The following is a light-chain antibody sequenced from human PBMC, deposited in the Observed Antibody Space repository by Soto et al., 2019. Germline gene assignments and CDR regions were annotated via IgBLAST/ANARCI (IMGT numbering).Light chain of an antibody. V-gene: IGLV2-14*01. CDR2: EVS. CDR3: SSYTSSSTLEVV. Sequence: QSALTQPASVSGSPGQSITISCTGTSSDVGSYNYVSWYQQHPGKAPKLMIYEVSNRPSGVSNRFSGSKSGNTASLTISGLQAEDEADYYCSSYTSSSTLEVVFGGGTQLTVL. CDR1: SSDVGSYNY. J-gene: IGLJ2*01.